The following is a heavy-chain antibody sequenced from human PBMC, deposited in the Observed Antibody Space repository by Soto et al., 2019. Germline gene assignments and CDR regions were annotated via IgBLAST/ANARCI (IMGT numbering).Heavy chain of an antibody. CDR3: ARDKITGLFDY. D-gene: IGHD2-8*02. CDR1: GGSFSGFY. CDR2: INHSGST. J-gene: IGHJ4*02. Sequence: QVQLQQWGAGLLKLSETLSLTCAVYGGSFSGFYGTWIRQPPGTGLEWIGEINHSGSTNYNPSLKSRVTISVDTSKNQFSLKLTSVTAADTAVYYCARDKITGLFDYWGQGTLVTVSS. V-gene: IGHV4-34*01.